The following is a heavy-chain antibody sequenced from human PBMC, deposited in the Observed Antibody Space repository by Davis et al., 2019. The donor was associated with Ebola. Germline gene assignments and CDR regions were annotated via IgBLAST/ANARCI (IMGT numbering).Heavy chain of an antibody. D-gene: IGHD3-3*01. CDR1: GGSFSGYY. J-gene: IGHJ6*02. CDR3: ASAYSDFWSGYYPRYYYHGMDV. CDR2: INHSGST. V-gene: IGHV4-34*01. Sequence: MPSETLSLTCDVYGGSFSGYYWSWIRQPPGKGLEWIGEINHSGSTNYNPSLKSRVTISVDTSKNQFSLKLSSVTAADTAVYYCASAYSDFWSGYYPRYYYHGMDVWGQGTTVTVSS.